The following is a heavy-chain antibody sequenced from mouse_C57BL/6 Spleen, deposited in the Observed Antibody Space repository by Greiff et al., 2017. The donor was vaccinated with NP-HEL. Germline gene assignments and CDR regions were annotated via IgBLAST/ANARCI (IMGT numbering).Heavy chain of an antibody. Sequence: VKLVESGAELARPGASVKLSCKASGYTFTSYGISWVKQRTGQGLEWIGEIYPRSGNTYYNEKFKGKATLTADKSSSTAYMELRSLTSEDSAVYFCARDYGSTSYYFDYWGQGTTLTVSS. CDR2: IYPRSGNT. V-gene: IGHV1-81*01. CDR1: GYTFTSYG. D-gene: IGHD1-1*01. CDR3: ARDYGSTSYYFDY. J-gene: IGHJ2*01.